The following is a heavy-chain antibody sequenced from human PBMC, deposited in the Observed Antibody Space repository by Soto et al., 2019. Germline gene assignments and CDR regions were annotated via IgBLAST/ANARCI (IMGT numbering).Heavy chain of an antibody. CDR1: GDTFNSYA. CDR2: IIPIFGTA. V-gene: IGHV1-69*13. D-gene: IGHD3-3*01. CDR3: AMSITIFDYYYYGMDV. J-gene: IGHJ6*02. Sequence: ASVKVSCKASGDTFNSYAVNWVRQAPGQGLEWMGGIIPIFGTANYAQKFQGRVTITADESTSTAYMELSSLRSEDTAVYYCAMSITIFDYYYYGMDVWGQGTTVTVSS.